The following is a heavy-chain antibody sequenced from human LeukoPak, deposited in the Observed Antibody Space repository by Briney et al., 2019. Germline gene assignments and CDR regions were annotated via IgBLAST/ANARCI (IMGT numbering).Heavy chain of an antibody. CDR1: GGTICGYD. V-gene: IGHV4-59*01. CDR3: ARDVFEWELGY. Sequence: PSETLSLTCTVSGGTICGYDWSWIRQPPGPGLEWSGGIGYSGSTGYNPSPKSRIIISVDTSKNQFSLNLSSFPPWDTPICFCARDVFEWELGYWRQGTLVTVSS. D-gene: IGHD1-26*01. CDR2: IGYSGST. J-gene: IGHJ4*02.